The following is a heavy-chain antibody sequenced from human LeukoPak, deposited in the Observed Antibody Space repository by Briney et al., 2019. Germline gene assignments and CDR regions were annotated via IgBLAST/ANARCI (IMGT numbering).Heavy chain of an antibody. CDR1: GFTFSNYA. CDR3: ARVMGSSWLDLALDI. V-gene: IGHV3-30-3*01. J-gene: IGHJ3*02. D-gene: IGHD6-13*01. Sequence: GRSLRLSCAASGFTFSNYAIHWVRQAPGKGLEWVAIISYDGSTKYYADSVKGRFTISRDNSKNTLYLQMNSLRAEDTAVYYCARVMGSSWLDLALDIWGQGTMVTVSS. CDR2: ISYDGSTK.